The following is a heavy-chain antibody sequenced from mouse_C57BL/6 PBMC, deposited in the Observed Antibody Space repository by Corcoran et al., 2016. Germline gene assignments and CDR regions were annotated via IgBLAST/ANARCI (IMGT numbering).Heavy chain of an antibody. CDR1: GYTFTDYY. D-gene: IGHD2-5*01. J-gene: IGHJ2*01. CDR3: ARYYYSNPFDY. CDR2: INPNNGGT. V-gene: IGHV1-26*01. Sequence: VQLQQSGPELVKPGASVKISCKASGYTFTDYYMNWVKQSHGKSLEWIGDINPNNGGTSYNQKFKGKATLTVDKSSSTAYMELHSLTSEDSAVYYCARYYYSNPFDYWGQGTTLTVSS.